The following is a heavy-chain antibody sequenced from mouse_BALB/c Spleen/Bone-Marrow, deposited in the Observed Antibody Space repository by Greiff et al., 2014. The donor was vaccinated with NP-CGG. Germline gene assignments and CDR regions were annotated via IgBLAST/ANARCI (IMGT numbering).Heavy chain of an antibody. D-gene: IGHD1-1*01. J-gene: IGHJ4*01. Sequence: VQLQQSGPGLVKPSQSLSLICTVTGYSITSDYAWNWIRQFPGNKLEWMGYISYSGSTSYNPSLKSRISITRDTSKNQFFLQLNSVTTEDTATYYCARYYGSSYYAMDYWGQGTSVTVSS. CDR1: GYSITSDYA. CDR3: ARYYGSSYYAMDY. CDR2: ISYSGST. V-gene: IGHV3-2*02.